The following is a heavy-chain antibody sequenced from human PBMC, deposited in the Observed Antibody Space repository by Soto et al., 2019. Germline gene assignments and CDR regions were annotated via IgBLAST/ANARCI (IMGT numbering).Heavy chain of an antibody. V-gene: IGHV3-30*03. Sequence: GYLSVFFVNAGFTCGVYNIYELRQVLGRGPEFMAVISYDGSDGYYADSVRGRFTISRDNSNNMLYLEMNSLTPADTAVYYCATGHRGLTGTTVVVAVPGWFDPWGPGASVT. D-gene: IGHD2-15*01. CDR1: GFTCGVYN. CDR2: ISYDGSDG. J-gene: IGHJ5*02. CDR3: ATGHRGLTGTTVVVAVPGWFDP.